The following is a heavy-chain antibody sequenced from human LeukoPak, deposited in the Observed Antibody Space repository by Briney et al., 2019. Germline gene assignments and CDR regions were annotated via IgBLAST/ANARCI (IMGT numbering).Heavy chain of an antibody. Sequence: PSETLSLTCTVSGGSISSSSYYWGWVRQAPGKGLEWVSAISGSGGSTYYADSVKGRFTISRDNSKNTLYLQMNSLRAEDTAVYYCARDRPEAAAGTFDYWGQGTLVTVSS. V-gene: IGHV3-23*01. D-gene: IGHD6-13*01. CDR2: ISGSGGST. CDR1: GGSISSSSYY. CDR3: ARDRPEAAAGTFDY. J-gene: IGHJ4*02.